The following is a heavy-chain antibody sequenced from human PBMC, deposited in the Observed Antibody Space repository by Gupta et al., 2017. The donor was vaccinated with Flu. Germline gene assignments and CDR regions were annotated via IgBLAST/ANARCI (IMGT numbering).Heavy chain of an antibody. D-gene: IGHD1-26*01. J-gene: IGHJ3*01. CDR2: ILPVLGTA. V-gene: IGHV1-69*01. CDR1: A. CDR3: ARTKERDSGSYYDAFDV. Sequence: AISWVRQAPGQGLEWMGGILPVLGTANYAQKFQATVTITADESTSTVYMEMNSLRSEDTAIYYCARTKERDSGSYYDAFDVWGQGTKVTVFS.